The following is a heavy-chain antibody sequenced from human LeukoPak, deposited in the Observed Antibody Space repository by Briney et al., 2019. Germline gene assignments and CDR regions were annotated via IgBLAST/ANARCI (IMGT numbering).Heavy chain of an antibody. CDR1: GFTFSSYS. J-gene: IGHJ4*02. CDR2: MSVGSGLI. V-gene: IGHV3-21*01. Sequence: GGSLRLSCAASGFTFSSYSMNWIRQAPGKGLEWVSSMSVGSGLIYYAESVKGRFTVSRDNAKNSLYLQMNSLRAEDTAVYYCARTIDYWGQGTLVTVSS. CDR3: ARTIDY.